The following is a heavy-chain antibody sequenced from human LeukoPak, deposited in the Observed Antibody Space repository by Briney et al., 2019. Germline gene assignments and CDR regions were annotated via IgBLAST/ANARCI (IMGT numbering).Heavy chain of an antibody. CDR2: MNPNTANT. D-gene: IGHD5-18*01. CDR3: ARDREYSYSSNWFDP. CDR1: GYTFTNYD. J-gene: IGHJ5*02. Sequence: ASVKVSCKASGYTFTNYDINWVRQATGQGLEWMGWMNPNTANTGYAQKFQGRVTMTRNTSISTAYMELSSLRSEDTAVYYCARDREYSYSSNWFDPWGQGTLVTVSS. V-gene: IGHV1-8*01.